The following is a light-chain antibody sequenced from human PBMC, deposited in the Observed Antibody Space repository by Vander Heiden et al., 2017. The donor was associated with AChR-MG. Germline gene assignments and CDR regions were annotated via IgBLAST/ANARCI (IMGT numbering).Light chain of an antibody. Sequence: IVLSPSPATLPSFPGEGATPSCRASPSISSSFLDWYQQRPGQAARRLIYGASRRATDIPDRISGSGSGSTYTLSISRLEPEDDAVYFCQQFAERPWAFGRGTKVEIK. CDR2: GAS. CDR3: QQFAERPWA. CDR1: PSISSSF. V-gene: IGKV3-20*01. J-gene: IGKJ1*01.